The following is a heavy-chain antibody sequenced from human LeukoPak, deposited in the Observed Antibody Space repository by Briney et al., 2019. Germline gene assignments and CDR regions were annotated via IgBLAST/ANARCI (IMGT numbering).Heavy chain of an antibody. CDR2: ISSSSSTI. J-gene: IGHJ4*02. Sequence: VSYISSSSSTIYYADSVKSRFIISRDNAKNSLYLQMNSLRAEDTAVYYCARDPLGVVKEDYWGQGTLVTVSS. CDR3: ARDPLGVVKEDY. V-gene: IGHV3-48*01. D-gene: IGHD3-3*01.